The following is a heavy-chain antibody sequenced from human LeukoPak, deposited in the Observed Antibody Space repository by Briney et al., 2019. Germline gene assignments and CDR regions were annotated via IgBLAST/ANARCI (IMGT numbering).Heavy chain of an antibody. CDR1: EFTFSDYY. CDR3: AKGSGSSCYSPCDY. V-gene: IGHV3-23*01. CDR2: TCANDGNT. Sequence: GGSLRLSCAASEFTFSDYYMSWIRQAPGKGLEWVSVTCANDGNTYYADAVKGRFTISRDNSKDTLYLQMDSLRAEDTAVYYCAKGSGSSCYSPCDYWGQGILVTVSS. J-gene: IGHJ4*02. D-gene: IGHD2-15*01.